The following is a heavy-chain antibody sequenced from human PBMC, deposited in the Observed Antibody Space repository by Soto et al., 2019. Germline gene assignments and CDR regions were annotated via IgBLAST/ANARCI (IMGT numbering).Heavy chain of an antibody. CDR3: ARAHTAYYGMDV. Sequence: SETLSLTCAVSGGSISSGGYSWSWIRQPPGKGLEWIGYIYHSGSTYYNPSLKSRVTISVDRSKNQFSLKLSSVTAADTAVYYCARAHTAYYGMDVWGQGTTVTVSS. J-gene: IGHJ6*02. CDR2: IYHSGST. D-gene: IGHD4-17*01. CDR1: GGSISSGGYS. V-gene: IGHV4-30-2*01.